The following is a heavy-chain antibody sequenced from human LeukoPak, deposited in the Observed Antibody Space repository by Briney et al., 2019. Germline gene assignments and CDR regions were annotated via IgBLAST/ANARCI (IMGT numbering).Heavy chain of an antibody. CDR3: ARDLGQYYDTSDNWFDP. V-gene: IGHV3-23*01. Sequence: GGTLRLSCEASGFTFTNYGMSWVRQAPGKGLEWVSAISGSGSGTYYADSVKGRFTISRDNSKNTLYLQMNSLRAEDTAVYYCARDLGQYYDTSDNWFDPWGQGTLVTVSS. D-gene: IGHD3-22*01. CDR1: GFTFTNYG. CDR2: ISGSGSGT. J-gene: IGHJ5*02.